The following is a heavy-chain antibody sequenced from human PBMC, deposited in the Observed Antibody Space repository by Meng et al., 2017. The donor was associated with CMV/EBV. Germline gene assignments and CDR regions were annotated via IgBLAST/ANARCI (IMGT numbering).Heavy chain of an antibody. V-gene: IGHV3-21*01. CDR3: ARDLLNPAVIRGFWSGHTSTNYYYYGMDV. D-gene: IGHD3-3*01. Sequence: GESLKISCAASGFTFSSYSMNWVRQAPGKGLGWVSSISSSSSYIYYADSVKGRFTISRDNAKNSLYLQMNSLRAEDTAVYYCARDLLNPAVIRGFWSGHTSTNYYYYGMDVWGQGTTVTVSS. CDR2: ISSSSSYI. J-gene: IGHJ6*02. CDR1: GFTFSSYS.